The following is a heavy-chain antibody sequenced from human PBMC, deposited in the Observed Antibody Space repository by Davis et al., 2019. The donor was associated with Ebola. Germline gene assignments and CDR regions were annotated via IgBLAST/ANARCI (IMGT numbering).Heavy chain of an antibody. Sequence: ASVKVSCKASGFTLTKYAIHWVRQAPGQRLEWMGWINTGNGNTEYSQKFQGRVTITRNTSANTAYMEVSSLTSEDMAVYYCARDEFDYWGQGTLVTVSS. CDR2: INTGNGNT. CDR1: GFTLTKYA. CDR3: ARDEFDY. V-gene: IGHV1-3*04. J-gene: IGHJ4*02.